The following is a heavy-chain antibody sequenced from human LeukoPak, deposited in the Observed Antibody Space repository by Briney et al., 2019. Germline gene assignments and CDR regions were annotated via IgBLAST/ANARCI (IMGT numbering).Heavy chain of an antibody. Sequence: ASVKVSSKASGGTFSSYAISWVRQAPGQGLEWMGRIIPILGIANYAQKFQGRVTITADKPTSTAYMELSSLRSEDTAVYYCAGAGLRYFDWLQPRPINCFDYWGQGTLVTVSS. CDR1: GGTFSSYA. CDR3: AGAGLRYFDWLQPRPINCFDY. V-gene: IGHV1-69*04. J-gene: IGHJ4*02. D-gene: IGHD3-9*01. CDR2: IIPILGIA.